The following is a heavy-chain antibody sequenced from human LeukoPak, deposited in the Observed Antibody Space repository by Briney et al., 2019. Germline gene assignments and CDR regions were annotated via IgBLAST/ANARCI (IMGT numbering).Heavy chain of an antibody. J-gene: IGHJ5*02. CDR3: ARDTTLITYWFDP. D-gene: IGHD1-1*01. Sequence: GASVKVSCKASGYTFTGYYMHWVRQAPGQGLEWMGWINPNSGGTNYAQKFQSRVTMTRDTSISTAYMELNRLRSDDTAVYYCARDTTLITYWFDPWGQGTLVTVSS. V-gene: IGHV1-2*02. CDR2: INPNSGGT. CDR1: GYTFTGYY.